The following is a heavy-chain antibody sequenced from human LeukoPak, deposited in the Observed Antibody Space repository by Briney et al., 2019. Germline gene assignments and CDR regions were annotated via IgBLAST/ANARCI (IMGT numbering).Heavy chain of an antibody. V-gene: IGHV3-23*01. Sequence: GGSLRLSCAASGFTFSNYAMSWVRQAPGKGLEWVSAISGSGGSTYYADSVKGRFTISRDNSKNTLYLQMNSLRAEDTAVYYCAKGPRGYDILTGYYFYFDYWGQGTLVTVSS. CDR1: GFTFSNYA. D-gene: IGHD3-9*01. CDR3: AKGPRGYDILTGYYFYFDY. CDR2: ISGSGGST. J-gene: IGHJ4*02.